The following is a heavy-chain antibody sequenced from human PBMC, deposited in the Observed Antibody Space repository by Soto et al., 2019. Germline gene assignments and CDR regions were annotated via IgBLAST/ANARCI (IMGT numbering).Heavy chain of an antibody. D-gene: IGHD3-22*01. Sequence: EVQLVESGGDLVQPGGSLRLSCAASGFTFSTYWMHWVRQAPGKGLLWVSRIKTDGTYATYADSVKGRFTISRDNAKNTLYLQMNSPRVEDAAVYYCAAGGSGDYANWGQGTLVTVSS. CDR2: IKTDGTYA. V-gene: IGHV3-74*01. J-gene: IGHJ4*02. CDR3: AAGGSGDYAN. CDR1: GFTFSTYW.